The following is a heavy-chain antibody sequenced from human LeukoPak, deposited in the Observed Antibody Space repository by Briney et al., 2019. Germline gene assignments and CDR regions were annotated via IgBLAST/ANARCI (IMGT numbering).Heavy chain of an antibody. CDR2: ISSSSSYI. Sequence: GGSLRLSCAASGFTFSSYSMNWVRQAPGKGLEWVSSISSSSSYIYYADSVKGRFTISRDNAKNSLYLQMNSLRAEDTAVYYCARDTDCSSTSCCVNALDYWGQRTLVTVSS. CDR1: GFTFSSYS. D-gene: IGHD2-2*01. CDR3: ARDTDCSSTSCCVNALDY. V-gene: IGHV3-21*06. J-gene: IGHJ4*02.